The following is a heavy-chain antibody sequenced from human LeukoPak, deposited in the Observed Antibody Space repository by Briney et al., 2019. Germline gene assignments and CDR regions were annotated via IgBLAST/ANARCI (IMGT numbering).Heavy chain of an antibody. Sequence: GGSLRLSCAASGFTFSSYWMSWVRQAPGKGLEWVAVIKQDGSEKYYVDSVKGRFTISRDNSKNTLYLQMNSLRLDDTAMYYCARDSGSGSSPIGHWGQGTLVTVSS. CDR3: ARDSGSGSSPIGH. V-gene: IGHV3-7*01. D-gene: IGHD1-26*01. CDR1: GFTFSSYW. J-gene: IGHJ4*02. CDR2: IKQDGSEK.